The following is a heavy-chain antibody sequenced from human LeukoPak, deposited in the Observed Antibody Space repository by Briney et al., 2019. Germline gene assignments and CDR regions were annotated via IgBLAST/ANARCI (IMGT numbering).Heavy chain of an antibody. CDR3: AREYSSWPVTTYLNWFDP. D-gene: IGHD4-17*01. CDR2: IIPTFGTA. J-gene: IGHJ5*02. CDR1: GGTCSSYA. Sequence: VKVSCKASGGTCSSYAISWVRQAPGQGLEWMGGIIPTFGTANYAQKFQGRVTITTDESTSTAYMEPRSLRPEDTAVYYCAREYSSWPVTTYLNWFDPWGQGTLVTVSS. V-gene: IGHV1-69*05.